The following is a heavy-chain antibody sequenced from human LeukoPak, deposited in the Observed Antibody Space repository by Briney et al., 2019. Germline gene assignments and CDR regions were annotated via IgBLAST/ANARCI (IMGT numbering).Heavy chain of an antibody. J-gene: IGHJ4*02. Sequence: GASVKVSCKASGYTFTGYYMHWLRQAPGQGLEWMGRINPNSGGTNYAQKFQGRVTMTRDTSISTAYMELSRLRSDDTAVYYCARWNRDYYDSSGYYDLNDYWGQGTLVTVSS. CDR1: GYTFTGYY. V-gene: IGHV1-2*06. CDR2: INPNSGGT. D-gene: IGHD3-22*01. CDR3: ARWNRDYYDSSGYYDLNDY.